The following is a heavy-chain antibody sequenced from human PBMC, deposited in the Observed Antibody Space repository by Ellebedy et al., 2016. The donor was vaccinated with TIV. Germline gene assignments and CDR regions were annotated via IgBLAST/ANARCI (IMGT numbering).Heavy chain of an antibody. V-gene: IGHV4-39*07. CDR2: VTHTGGT. CDR1: GGSIRRSIYY. D-gene: IGHD6-19*01. CDR3: ARGLTAAWELAGA. J-gene: IGHJ4*02. Sequence: SETLSLTXNVSGGSIRRSIYYWGWIRQPPGKGLVWIGEVTHTGGTNFNPSLESRVTMSLDTSENQFSLKLNSVNVADTAVYYCARGLTAAWELAGAWGQGTLVTVSA.